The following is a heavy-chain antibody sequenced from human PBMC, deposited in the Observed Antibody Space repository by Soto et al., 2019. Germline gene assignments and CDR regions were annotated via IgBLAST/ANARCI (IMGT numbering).Heavy chain of an antibody. J-gene: IGHJ5*02. D-gene: IGHD3-10*01. Sequence: EVQLLESGGGLVQPGGSLRLSCATSRFAFSSYAMSWVRQTPGKGLEWVSAIGGSGRSTFYADSVRGRFTISRDNPKNTLNRQMASLRAEDTAFYSCARGRSGSGAYNWFAPWGQRTLVSVSS. CDR2: IGGSGRST. CDR3: ARGRSGSGAYNWFAP. V-gene: IGHV3-23*01. CDR1: RFAFSSYA.